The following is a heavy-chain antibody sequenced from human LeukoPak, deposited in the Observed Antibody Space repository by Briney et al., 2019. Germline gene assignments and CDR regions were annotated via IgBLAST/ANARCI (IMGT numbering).Heavy chain of an antibody. D-gene: IGHD3-16*02. CDR3: AKVIEQYYVWGSYRYPGGFDY. Sequence: GGSLRLSCAASGFTFSSYGMSWVRQAPGKGLEWVSAISGSGGSTYYADSVKGRFTISRDNSKNTLYLQMNSLRAEDTAVYYCAKVIEQYYVWGSYRYPGGFDYWGQGTLVTVSS. CDR1: GFTFSSYG. V-gene: IGHV3-23*01. J-gene: IGHJ4*02. CDR2: ISGSGGST.